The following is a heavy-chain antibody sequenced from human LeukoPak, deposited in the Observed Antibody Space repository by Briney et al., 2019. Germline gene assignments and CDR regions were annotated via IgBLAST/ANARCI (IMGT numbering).Heavy chain of an antibody. V-gene: IGHV1-2*02. D-gene: IGHD2-2*01. CDR1: GYTFTGYY. CDR3: ARQGLYGIVVVPAGLDY. CDR2: INPNSGST. Sequence: ASVKVSCKASGYTFTGYYMHWVRQAPGQGLEWMGWINPNSGSTNYAQKFQGRVTMTRDTSISTAYMELSRLRSDDTAVYYCARQGLYGIVVVPAGLDYWGQGTLVTVSS. J-gene: IGHJ4*02.